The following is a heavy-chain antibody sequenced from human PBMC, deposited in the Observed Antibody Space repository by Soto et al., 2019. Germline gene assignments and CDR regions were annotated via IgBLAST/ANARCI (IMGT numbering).Heavy chain of an antibody. Sequence: QITLKESGPTLVKPTQTLTLTCTFSGFSLSTSGVGVGWIRQPPGKALEWLALIYWNDDKRYSPSLKSRLTITKDTSKNQVVLTMTNMDPVDTATYYCAHSPGIVVVGAATQANWFDPWGQGTLVTVSS. V-gene: IGHV2-5*01. D-gene: IGHD2-15*01. CDR1: GFSLSTSGVG. J-gene: IGHJ5*02. CDR3: AHSPGIVVVGAATQANWFDP. CDR2: IYWNDDK.